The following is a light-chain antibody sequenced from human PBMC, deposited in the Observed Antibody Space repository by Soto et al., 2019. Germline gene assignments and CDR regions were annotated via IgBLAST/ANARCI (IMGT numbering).Light chain of an antibody. CDR3: LQSDSFPHP. V-gene: IGKV1-12*01. CDR1: QGISSC. CDR2: AAS. J-gene: IGKJ2*01. Sequence: DIQMTQSPSSVSASVGDRVTITCRASQGISSCLAWYQQKPGKAPKLLLYAASSLQSGVPSRFSSSGSGTDFPLPISSLQPEDFATYYCLQSDSFPHPFGQGTKLEIK.